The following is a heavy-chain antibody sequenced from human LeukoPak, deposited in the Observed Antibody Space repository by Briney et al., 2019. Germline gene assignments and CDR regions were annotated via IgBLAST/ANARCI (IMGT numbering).Heavy chain of an antibody. D-gene: IGHD2-2*01. J-gene: IGHJ4*02. Sequence: PGGSLRLSCAASGFTFSSYAMSWVRQAPGKGLEWVSGISGSGDSTYYADSVKGRFAISRDNSKNTLYLQMNSLRAEDTAVYYCGKDAKDCSCTSCYLDHWGQGTLVTASS. CDR1: GFTFSSYA. CDR3: GKDAKDCSCTSCYLDH. V-gene: IGHV3-23*01. CDR2: ISGSGDST.